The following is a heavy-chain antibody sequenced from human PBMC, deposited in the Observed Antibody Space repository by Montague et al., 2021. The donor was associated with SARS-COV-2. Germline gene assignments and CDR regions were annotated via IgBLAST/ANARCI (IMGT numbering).Heavy chain of an antibody. CDR3: ARSSGSYSTFDF. V-gene: IGHV4-59*08. J-gene: IGHJ4*02. CDR2: IYYSGST. D-gene: IGHD3-10*01. CDR1: GGSISSCY. Sequence: SETLSLTCTVSGGSISSCYWPWIRQPPGKGLYWICSIYYSGSTSYNPSLKSRVTMSVDTSKNQFSLKLSSVTAADTAVYYCARSSGSYSTFDFWGQGTLVTVSS.